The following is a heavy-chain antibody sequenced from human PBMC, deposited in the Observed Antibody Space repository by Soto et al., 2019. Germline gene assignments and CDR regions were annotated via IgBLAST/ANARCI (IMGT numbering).Heavy chain of an antibody. D-gene: IGHD5-18*01. CDR1: GYTFTNYG. CDR3: APHTLDTGMPSGY. Sequence: QVQLVQSGAEVREPGASVKVSCKASGYTFTNYGVSWVRQAPGQGLEWMGWIGGYKGNTNYAQKLQGRVTLTTDTSTSTADMELRSLRSGDTAVYYCAPHTLDTGMPSGYWGQGTLVTVSS. V-gene: IGHV1-18*01. CDR2: IGGYKGNT. J-gene: IGHJ4*02.